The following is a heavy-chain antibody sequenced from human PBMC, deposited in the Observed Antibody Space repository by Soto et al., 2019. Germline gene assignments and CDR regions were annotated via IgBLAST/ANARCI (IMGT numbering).Heavy chain of an antibody. V-gene: IGHV3-33*01. CDR2: IWFDGSNT. CDR3: ARDRVWGSGWDNPPTNY. D-gene: IGHD6-19*01. Sequence: QVQLVESGGGEVQPGRSLRLSCAASGFTFSRYGMHWVRQAPGKGLEWVALIWFDGSNTYYADSVKGRFTIPRDNSKNTLYLQMNSLRAEDTAIYYCARDRVWGSGWDNPPTNYWGQGTLVTVSS. J-gene: IGHJ4*02. CDR1: GFTFSRYG.